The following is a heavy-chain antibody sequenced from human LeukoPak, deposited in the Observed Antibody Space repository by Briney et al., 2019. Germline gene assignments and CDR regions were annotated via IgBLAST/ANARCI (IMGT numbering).Heavy chain of an antibody. CDR1: GFTVSSNY. J-gene: IGHJ4*02. CDR2: MYSGGST. CDR3: ARERTMYYYDSSGYYYV. Sequence: PGGSLRLSCAASGFTVSSNYMSWVRQAPGKGLEWVSVMYSGGSTYYADSVKGRFTISRDNSKNTLYLQMNSLRAEDTAVYYWARERTMYYYDSSGYYYVWGQGTLVTVSS. D-gene: IGHD3-22*01. V-gene: IGHV3-66*01.